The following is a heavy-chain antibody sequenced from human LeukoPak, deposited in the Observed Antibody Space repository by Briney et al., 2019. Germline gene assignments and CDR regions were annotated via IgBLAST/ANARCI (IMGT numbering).Heavy chain of an antibody. J-gene: IGHJ4*02. V-gene: IGHV1-69*05. D-gene: IGHD6-6*01. Sequence: ASVKVSCKASGYTFTSYYMHWVRQAPGQGLEWMGGIIPIFGTANYAQKFQGRVTITTDESTSTAYMELSSLRSEDTAVYYCARATDSNLSIAAPHRLDYWGQGTLVTVSS. CDR2: IIPIFGTA. CDR3: ARATDSNLSIAAPHRLDY. CDR1: GYTFTSYY.